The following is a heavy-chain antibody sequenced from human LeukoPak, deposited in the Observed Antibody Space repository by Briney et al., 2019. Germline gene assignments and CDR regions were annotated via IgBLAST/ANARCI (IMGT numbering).Heavy chain of an antibody. J-gene: IGHJ6*02. CDR1: GYTFTSYD. D-gene: IGHD3-3*01. CDR3: ARGITIFGVVNHYYYSGMEF. V-gene: IGHV1-8*01. CDR2: MNPNSGNT. Sequence: GASVKVSCKASGYTFTSYDINWVRQAPGQGLEWMGWMNPNSGNTGYAQKFQGRVTMTRNTSISTAYMELSSMRSEDTAGYYCARGITIFGVVNHYYYSGMEFWGQGPTVTVSS.